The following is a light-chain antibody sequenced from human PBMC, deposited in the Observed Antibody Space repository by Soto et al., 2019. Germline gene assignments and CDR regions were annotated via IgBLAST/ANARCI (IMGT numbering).Light chain of an antibody. V-gene: IGKV1-33*01. Sequence: DIQMTQSPSSLSASVGDRVTITCQASQDIKNYLNWYQQKTGKAPKLLIYDASNLEPGVPSRFSGSGSGTDFTLTISSLQPEDVATYFCQQYDNFPPITFGQGTRLEIK. J-gene: IGKJ5*01. CDR2: DAS. CDR3: QQYDNFPPIT. CDR1: QDIKNY.